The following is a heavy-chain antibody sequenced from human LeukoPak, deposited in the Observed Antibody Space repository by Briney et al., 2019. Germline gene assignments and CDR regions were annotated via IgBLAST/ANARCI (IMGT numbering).Heavy chain of an antibody. CDR3: AKFGGFNFPRGRYIDL. Sequence: PGGSLRLSCAASGFTFSSYAMSWVRQAPGKGLEWVSVISDGGGTTYYADSVKGRFTISRDNSKTTLYLQMSSLRAEDTAVYYCAKFGGFNFPRGRYIDLWGRGTLVTVSS. J-gene: IGHJ2*01. V-gene: IGHV3-23*01. CDR1: GFTFSSYA. CDR2: ISDGGGTT. D-gene: IGHD4-23*01.